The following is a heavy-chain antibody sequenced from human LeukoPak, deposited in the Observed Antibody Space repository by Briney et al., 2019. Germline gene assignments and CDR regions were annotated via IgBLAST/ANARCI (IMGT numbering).Heavy chain of an antibody. D-gene: IGHD4-17*01. Sequence: PGGFLRLSCAASGFTFSSYSMNWVRQAPGKGLEWVSYISSSSSTIYYADSVKGRFTISRDNAKNSLYLQMNSLRAEDTAVYYCARESHTVTTGFDYWGQGTLVTVSS. J-gene: IGHJ4*02. V-gene: IGHV3-48*04. CDR3: ARESHTVTTGFDY. CDR2: ISSSSSTI. CDR1: GFTFSSYS.